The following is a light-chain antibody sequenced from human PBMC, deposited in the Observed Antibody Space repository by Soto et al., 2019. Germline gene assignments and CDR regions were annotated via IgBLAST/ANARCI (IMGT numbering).Light chain of an antibody. CDR3: QSYDSSRYV. Sequence: QSVLTQPPSVSGAPGQRVTISCTGSSSNIGAGYDVHWYQQLPGTAPKLLIYGNSNRPSGVPDRFSGSKSGTSASPAITGLQAEDEADYYCQSYDSSRYVFGTGTKVTVL. V-gene: IGLV1-40*01. J-gene: IGLJ1*01. CDR2: GNS. CDR1: SSNIGAGYD.